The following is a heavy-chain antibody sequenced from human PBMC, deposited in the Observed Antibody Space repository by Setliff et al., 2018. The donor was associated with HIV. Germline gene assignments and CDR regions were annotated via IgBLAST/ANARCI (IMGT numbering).Heavy chain of an antibody. D-gene: IGHD2-15*01. CDR3: ARGWYPDY. V-gene: IGHV4-38-2*01. CDR2: IYSSGST. J-gene: IGHJ4*02. CDR1: SYSISSGYY. Sequence: LSLTCAVSSYSISSGYYWGWIRQPPGKGLEWIGSIYSSGSTYYNPSLKSRVTISVDTSKIQFSLKLSSATAADTAVYYCARGWYPDYWGQGTLVTVSS.